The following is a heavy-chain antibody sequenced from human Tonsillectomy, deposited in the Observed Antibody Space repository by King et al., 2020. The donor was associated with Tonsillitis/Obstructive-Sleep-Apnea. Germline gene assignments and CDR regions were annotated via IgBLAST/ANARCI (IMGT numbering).Heavy chain of an antibody. Sequence: VQLQQWGAGLLKPSETLSLSCAVYGVPFNGYYCTLSLQPPGKGLAWFGEGNPNRNTKYNPSLKMRLTISVDTSKNQFSLTLSSVTAADTAVYYCARGYPAYYFDSWGQGTLVTVSS. J-gene: IGHJ4*02. CDR1: GVPFNGYY. D-gene: IGHD2-2*02. CDR2: GNPNRNT. V-gene: IGHV4-34*01. CDR3: ARGYPAYYFDS.